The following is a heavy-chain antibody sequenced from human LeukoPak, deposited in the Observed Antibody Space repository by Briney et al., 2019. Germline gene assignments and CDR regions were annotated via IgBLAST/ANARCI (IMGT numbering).Heavy chain of an antibody. CDR2: IYTSGST. D-gene: IGHD7-27*01. J-gene: IGHJ5*02. Sequence: SETLSLTCTVSGGSISSYYWSWIRQPPGKGLEWIGYIYTSGSTNYNPSLKSRVTISVDTSKNQFSLKLSAVTAADTAVYYCARRLNELGRGGFDPWGQGTLVTVSS. CDR3: ARRLNELGRGGFDP. V-gene: IGHV4-4*09. CDR1: GGSISSYY.